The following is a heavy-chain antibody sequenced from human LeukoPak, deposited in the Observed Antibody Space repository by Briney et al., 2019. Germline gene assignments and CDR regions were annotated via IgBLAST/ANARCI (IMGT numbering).Heavy chain of an antibody. V-gene: IGHV4-34*01. CDR3: ARGRSSGYGHLNY. CDR2: INQSGST. CDR1: GGSLSGYY. Sequence: SETLSLTCAVYGGSLSGYYWSWIRQPPGKGLEWIGEINQSGSTNYNPSLKSRVTISIDTSKNHFSLKVASVTAADTALYYCARGRSSGYGHLNYWGQGTLVTVSS. D-gene: IGHD3-22*01. J-gene: IGHJ4*02.